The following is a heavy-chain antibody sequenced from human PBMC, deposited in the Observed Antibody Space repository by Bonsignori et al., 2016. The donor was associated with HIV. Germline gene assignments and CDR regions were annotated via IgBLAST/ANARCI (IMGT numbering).Heavy chain of an antibody. CDR3: AREGWNFDAFDI. Sequence: VRQMPGKGLVWVSRINSDGSSTSYADSVKGRFTISRDNAKNTLYLQMNSLRAEDTAVYYCAREGWNFDAFDIWGQGTMVTVSS. V-gene: IGHV3-74*01. D-gene: IGHD1-7*01. J-gene: IGHJ3*02. CDR2: INSDGSST.